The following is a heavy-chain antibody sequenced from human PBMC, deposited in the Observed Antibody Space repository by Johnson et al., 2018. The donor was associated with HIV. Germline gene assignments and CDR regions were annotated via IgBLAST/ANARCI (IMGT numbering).Heavy chain of an antibody. D-gene: IGHD6-19*01. J-gene: IGHJ3*02. Sequence: VQLVESGGGVVQPGGSLRLSCAASGFTFSSYGMHWVRQAPGKGLEWVANIKEDGSEEHCLDSVKGRFTISRDNAKNSLYLQMNSLRAEDTAVYYCARMKRGWYVVIDMWGQGTMVTVSS. CDR2: IKEDGSEE. CDR3: ARMKRGWYVVIDM. V-gene: IGHV3-7*05. CDR1: GFTFSSYG.